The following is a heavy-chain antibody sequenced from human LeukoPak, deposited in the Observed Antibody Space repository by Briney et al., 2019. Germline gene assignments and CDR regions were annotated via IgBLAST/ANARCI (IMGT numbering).Heavy chain of an antibody. Sequence: SETLSLTCAVYGDSFSGYYWSWIRQPPGKGLEWIGEINHSGSTNYNPSLKSRVTISVDTSKNQFSLKLSSVTAADTAVYYCARTPYDFWSAYLEYYFDYWGQGTLVTVSS. CDR3: ARTPYDFWSAYLEYYFDY. CDR2: INHSGST. CDR1: GDSFSGYY. D-gene: IGHD3-3*01. V-gene: IGHV4-34*01. J-gene: IGHJ4*02.